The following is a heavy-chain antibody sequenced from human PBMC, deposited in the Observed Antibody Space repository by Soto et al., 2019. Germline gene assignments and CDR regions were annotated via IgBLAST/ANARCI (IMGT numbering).Heavy chain of an antibody. CDR1: GFTFGDYA. CDR3: TRDRRIVVVPAAPDY. J-gene: IGHJ4*02. V-gene: IGHV3-49*03. CDR2: IRSKAYGGTT. Sequence: GGSLRLSYTASGFTFGDYAMSWFRQAPGKGLEWVGFIRSKAYGGTTEYAASVKGRFTISRDDSKSIAYLQMNSLKTEDTAVYYCTRDRRIVVVPAAPDYWGQGTLVTVSS. D-gene: IGHD2-2*01.